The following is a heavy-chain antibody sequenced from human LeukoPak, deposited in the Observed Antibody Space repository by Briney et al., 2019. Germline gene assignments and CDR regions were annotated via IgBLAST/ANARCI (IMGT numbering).Heavy chain of an antibody. D-gene: IGHD3-3*01. CDR2: IYWNDDK. CDR3: AHRRLWSGYPDY. J-gene: IGHJ4*02. CDR1: GGSISSYYW. Sequence: TLSLTCTLSGGSISSYYWSWIRQPPGKALEWLALIYWNDDKRYSPSLKSRLTITKDTSKNQVVLTMTNMDPVDTATYYCAHRRLWSGYPDYWGQGTLVTVSS. V-gene: IGHV2-5*01.